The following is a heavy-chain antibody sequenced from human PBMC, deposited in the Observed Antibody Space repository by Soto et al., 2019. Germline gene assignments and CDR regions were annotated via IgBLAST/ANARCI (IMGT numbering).Heavy chain of an antibody. Sequence: GASVKVSCKASGGTFSSYAISWVRQAPGQGLEWMGGIIPIFGTANYAQKFQGRVTITADESTSTAYMELSSLRSEDTAVYYCASGEMRYYYDSSGYRVDYWGQGTLVAVS. J-gene: IGHJ4*02. CDR1: GGTFSSYA. D-gene: IGHD3-22*01. CDR3: ASGEMRYYYDSSGYRVDY. CDR2: IIPIFGTA. V-gene: IGHV1-69*13.